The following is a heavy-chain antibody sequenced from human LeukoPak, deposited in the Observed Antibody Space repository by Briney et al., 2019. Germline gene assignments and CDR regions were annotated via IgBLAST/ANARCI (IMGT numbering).Heavy chain of an antibody. CDR3: ARADRLHGGPYLIGP. Sequence: ASVKVSCKASGYTFTGYYMHWVRQAPGQGLEWMGWINPNSGGTNYAQKFQGRVTMTRDTSITTVYMEVSWLPSDDTAIYYCARADRLHGGPYLIGPWGQGTLVTVSS. CDR1: GYTFTGYY. J-gene: IGHJ5*02. D-gene: IGHD2-21*01. V-gene: IGHV1-2*02. CDR2: INPNSGGT.